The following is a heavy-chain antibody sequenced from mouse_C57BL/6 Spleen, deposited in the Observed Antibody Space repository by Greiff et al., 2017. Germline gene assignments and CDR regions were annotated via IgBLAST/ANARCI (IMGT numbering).Heavy chain of an antibody. V-gene: IGHV1-82*01. CDR1: GYAFSSSW. D-gene: IGHD1-1*01. Sequence: QVQLKQSGPELVKPGASVKISCKASGYAFSSSWMNWVKQRPGKGLEWIGRIYPGDGDTNYNGKFKGKATLTADKSSSTAYRQLSSLTSEDAAVYFCAKSGYYGREYFDVWGTGTTVTVSS. J-gene: IGHJ1*03. CDR3: AKSGYYGREYFDV. CDR2: IYPGDGDT.